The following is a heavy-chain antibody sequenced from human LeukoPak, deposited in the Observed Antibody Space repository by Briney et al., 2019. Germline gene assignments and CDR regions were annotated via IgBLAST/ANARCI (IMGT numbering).Heavy chain of an antibody. CDR3: ARAVKYYDILTGYYSAYYYMDV. Sequence: ASVKVSCKASGYTFTSYGISWVRQAPGQGLEWMGWISAYNGNTNYAQKLQGRVTMTTDTSTSTAYMELRSLRSDDTAVYYCARAVKYYDILTGYYSAYYYMDVWGKGTTVTVSS. CDR2: ISAYNGNT. CDR1: GYTFTSYG. J-gene: IGHJ6*03. V-gene: IGHV1-18*01. D-gene: IGHD3-9*01.